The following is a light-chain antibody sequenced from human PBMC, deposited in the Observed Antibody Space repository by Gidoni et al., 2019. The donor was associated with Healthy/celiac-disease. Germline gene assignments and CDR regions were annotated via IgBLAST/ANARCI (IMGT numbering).Light chain of an antibody. V-gene: IGKV2-28*01. CDR1: QSLLHSNGYNY. CDR2: LGS. Sequence: DLVMTQSPLSLPVTPGEPASISCRSSQSLLHSNGYNYLDWYLQKPGQSPQLLIYLGSNRASGVPDRFSGSGSGTDFTLKISRVEAEDVGVYYCMQALQTPPFTFXPXTKVDIK. CDR3: MQALQTPPFT. J-gene: IGKJ3*01.